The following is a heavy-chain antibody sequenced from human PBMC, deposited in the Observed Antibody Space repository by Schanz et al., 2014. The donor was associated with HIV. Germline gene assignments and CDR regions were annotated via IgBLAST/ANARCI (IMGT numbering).Heavy chain of an antibody. V-gene: IGHV1-2*02. J-gene: IGHJ5*02. CDR1: GYTFTGHY. Sequence: QVQLVQSGAEVKAPGASVKVSCKTSGYTFTGHYMHWIRQAPGQGLEWMGWINPNSGATQYAQKFQDRVTMTREKSISTVYMGLTSLTPDDTAVYFCARGASVAARGWFDPWGQGTLVTVSS. D-gene: IGHD3-10*01. CDR2: INPNSGAT. CDR3: ARGASVAARGWFDP.